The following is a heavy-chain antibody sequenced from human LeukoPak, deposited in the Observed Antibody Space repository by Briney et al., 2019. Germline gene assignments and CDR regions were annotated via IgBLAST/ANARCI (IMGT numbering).Heavy chain of an antibody. CDR2: ISTYNGNT. CDR3: ARDVFYYDSSGYYYGAFDI. CDR1: GYTFTSYG. D-gene: IGHD3-22*01. J-gene: IGHJ3*02. Sequence: ASVKVSCKASGYTFTSYGISWARQAPGQGLEWMGWISTYNGNTNYAQKLQGRVTMTTDTSTTTAYMELRSLRSDDTAVYYCARDVFYYDSSGYYYGAFDIWGQGTMVTVSS. V-gene: IGHV1-18*01.